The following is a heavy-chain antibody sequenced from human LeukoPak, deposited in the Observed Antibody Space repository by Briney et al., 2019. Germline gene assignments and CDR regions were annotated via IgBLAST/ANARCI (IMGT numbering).Heavy chain of an antibody. CDR1: GFTFSAFA. V-gene: IGHV3-23*01. D-gene: IGHD6-13*01. CDR2: ITDDGYNT. CDR3: ARWALAAAGRREYFQH. Sequence: GGSLRLSCAASGFTFSAFAVTWVRQAPGKGLEWVSTITDDGYNTYSADSVKGRITFSRDNSKNTLSLQLRSLRAEDTAVYYCARWALAAAGRREYFQHWGQGTLVTVSS. J-gene: IGHJ1*01.